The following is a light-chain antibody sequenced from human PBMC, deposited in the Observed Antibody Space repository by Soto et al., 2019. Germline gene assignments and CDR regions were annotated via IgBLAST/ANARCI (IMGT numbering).Light chain of an antibody. Sequence: EIVMTQSPATLSLSPGERATLSCWASQSISSKLAWYQQKPGQAPRLLIYDTSTRATGVPARFSGSGSGTEFTLTISDLQSEDFAVYYCQQYNQWPPLTFGGGTKVDI. CDR1: QSISSK. CDR2: DTS. CDR3: QQYNQWPPLT. J-gene: IGKJ4*01. V-gene: IGKV3D-15*01.